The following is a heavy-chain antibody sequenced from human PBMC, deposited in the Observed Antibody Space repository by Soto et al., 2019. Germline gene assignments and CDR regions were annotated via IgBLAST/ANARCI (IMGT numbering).Heavy chain of an antibody. CDR1: GGTFSSYA. CDR3: ARGGAVIDYYDSSGYFPPHFDY. V-gene: IGHV1-69*01. J-gene: IGHJ4*02. CDR2: IIPIFGTA. Sequence: QVQLVQSGAEVQKPGSSVKVSCKASGGTFSSYAISWVRQAPGQGLEWMGGIIPIFGTANYAQKFQGRVTITADESTRTAYMELSSLRSEDTAVYYCARGGAVIDYYDSSGYFPPHFDYWGQGTLVTVSS. D-gene: IGHD3-22*01.